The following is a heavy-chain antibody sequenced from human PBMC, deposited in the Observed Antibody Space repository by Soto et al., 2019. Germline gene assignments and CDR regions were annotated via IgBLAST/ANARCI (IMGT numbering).Heavy chain of an antibody. CDR2: IYYSGST. CDR3: ASLYGDGYNSDWYFDL. Sequence: QVQLQESGPGLVKPSQTLSLTCTVSGGSISSGGYYWSWIRQHPGKGREWIGYIYYSGSTYYNPSLKSRVTISVDTSKNQFSLKLSSVTAADTAVYYCASLYGDGYNSDWYFDLWGRGTLVTVSS. CDR1: GGSISSGGYY. V-gene: IGHV4-31*03. D-gene: IGHD5-12*01. J-gene: IGHJ2*01.